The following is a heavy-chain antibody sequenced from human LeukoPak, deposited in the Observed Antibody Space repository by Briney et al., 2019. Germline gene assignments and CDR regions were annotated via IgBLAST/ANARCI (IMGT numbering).Heavy chain of an antibody. Sequence: PWGSLRLSCAASGFTFSSFGMSWVRQAPGKGLEWLSYISRRDNTMSYADSVRGRFITSRDNSKNTVYLQMNSLRAEDTAVYYCANTHDYGADNWLDPWGQGTLVTVSS. CDR1: GFTFSSFG. J-gene: IGHJ5*02. V-gene: IGHV3-48*01. D-gene: IGHD4-17*01. CDR2: ISRRDNTM. CDR3: ANTHDYGADNWLDP.